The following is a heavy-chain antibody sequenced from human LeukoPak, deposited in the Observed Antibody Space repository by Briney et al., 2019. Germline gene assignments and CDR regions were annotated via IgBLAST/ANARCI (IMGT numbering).Heavy chain of an antibody. V-gene: IGHV1-8*01. CDR2: MNPNSGNT. J-gene: IGHJ5*02. D-gene: IGHD2-2*02. CDR3: VRDGEGAAISVNYWFDP. Sequence: ASVKVSCKASGYTFTSYDINWVRQATGQGLEWMGWMNPNSGNTGYPQKFQGRVTMTRDTSISTAYMELRSLRSEDTAVYYCVRDGEGAAISVNYWFDPWGQGALVTVSS. CDR1: GYTFTSYD.